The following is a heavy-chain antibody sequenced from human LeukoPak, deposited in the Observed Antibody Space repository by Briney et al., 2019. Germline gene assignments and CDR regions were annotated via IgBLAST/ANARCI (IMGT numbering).Heavy chain of an antibody. CDR3: ARRLAYCGGDCYENWFDP. D-gene: IGHD2-21*02. J-gene: IGHJ5*02. CDR1: GGSISSYY. CDR2: IYYSGST. V-gene: IGHV4-59*08. Sequence: SETLSLTCTVSGGSISSYYWSWIRQPPGKGLEWIGYIYYSGSTNYNPSLKSRVTISVDTSKNQFSLKLSSVTAADTAVYYCARRLAYCGGDCYENWFDPWGQGTLVTVSS.